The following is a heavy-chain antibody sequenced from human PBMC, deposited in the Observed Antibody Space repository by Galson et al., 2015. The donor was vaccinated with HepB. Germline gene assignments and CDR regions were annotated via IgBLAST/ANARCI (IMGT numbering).Heavy chain of an antibody. CDR2: INPSGGST. Sequence: SVKVSCKASGYTFTSYYMHWVRQAPGQGLEWMGIINPSGGSTSYAQKFQGRVTMTRDTSTSTVYMEPSSLRSEDTAVYYCARGGPRDGYNLYKYDYWGQGTLVTVSS. CDR1: GYTFTSYY. V-gene: IGHV1-46*01. J-gene: IGHJ4*02. D-gene: IGHD5-24*01. CDR3: ARGGPRDGYNLYKYDY.